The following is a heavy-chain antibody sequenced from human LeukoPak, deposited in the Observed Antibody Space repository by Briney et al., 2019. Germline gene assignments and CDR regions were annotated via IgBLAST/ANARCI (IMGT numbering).Heavy chain of an antibody. J-gene: IGHJ5*02. V-gene: IGHV3-23*01. CDR1: GFTFSSYA. Sequence: GGSLRLSCAASGFTFSSYAMSWVRQAPGKGLEWVSAISGSGGSTYYADSVKGRFTISRDNSKNTVYLQMNSLGVEDTAVYYCGKDHKITFGGVIEIWWFDPWGQGTLVTVSS. CDR3: GKDHKITFGGVIEIWWFDP. CDR2: ISGSGGST. D-gene: IGHD3-16*01.